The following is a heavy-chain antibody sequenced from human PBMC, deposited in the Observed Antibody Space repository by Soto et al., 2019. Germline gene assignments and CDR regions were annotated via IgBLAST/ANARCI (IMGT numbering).Heavy chain of an antibody. Sequence: ASVTVSCKTSGYIFTAYGLACLRQAPGQRPEWMGWVSTNDDRTDYAQKFQGRVTMTTDRSTTTTSMELRSLRPDDTAVYYCARELNTESSAYYSFAFWDQGPLVIVSA. J-gene: IGHJ4*02. D-gene: IGHD3-22*01. CDR3: ARELNTESSAYYSFAF. V-gene: IGHV1-18*01. CDR1: GYIFTAYG. CDR2: VSTNDDRT.